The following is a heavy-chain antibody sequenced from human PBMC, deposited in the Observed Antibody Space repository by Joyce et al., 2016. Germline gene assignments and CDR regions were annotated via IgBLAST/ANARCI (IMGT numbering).Heavy chain of an antibody. Sequence: EDHLVESGGGLVQPGGSLRLSCAASGFTFSSSWMDWVRQAPGGGLGWVANIKPDGGEKHYVDSVKGRFTISRDNAKNSLYLQMDSLRAEDTAVYYCSHRLDSWGQGTLVTVSS. J-gene: IGHJ4*02. CDR2: IKPDGGEK. CDR1: GFTFSSSW. CDR3: SHRLDS. V-gene: IGHV3-7*03.